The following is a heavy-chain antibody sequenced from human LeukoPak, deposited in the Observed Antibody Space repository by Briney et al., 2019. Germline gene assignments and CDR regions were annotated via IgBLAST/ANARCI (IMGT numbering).Heavy chain of an antibody. CDR2: ISGSADRT. Sequence: GGSLRLSRAASGFTFSSYAMSWVRQAPGKGLEWVSAISGSADRTYYADSVKGRFTISRDNSKNTVYLQMNSLRPEDTAVYYCAKDRIVLTVYAFDSWGQGSLVTVSS. V-gene: IGHV3-23*01. D-gene: IGHD2-8*01. CDR1: GFTFSSYA. CDR3: AKDRIVLTVYAFDS. J-gene: IGHJ4*02.